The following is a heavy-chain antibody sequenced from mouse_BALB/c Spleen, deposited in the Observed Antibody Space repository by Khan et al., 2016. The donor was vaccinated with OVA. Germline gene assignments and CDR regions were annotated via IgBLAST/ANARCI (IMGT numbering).Heavy chain of an antibody. CDR2: ISSGGSYT. CDR1: GFTFSTYG. CDR3: ARLAYYYDSEGFAY. V-gene: IGHV5-6*01. D-gene: IGHD1-1*01. Sequence: EVQLVESGGDLVKPEGSLKLSCAASGFTFSTYGMSWVRQTPDKRLEWVATISSGGSYTYYPASVQGRFTITRDNAKYNLYLQMKSLKPEDTAMFYCARLAYYYDSEGFAYWGQGTLVTVSA. J-gene: IGHJ3*01.